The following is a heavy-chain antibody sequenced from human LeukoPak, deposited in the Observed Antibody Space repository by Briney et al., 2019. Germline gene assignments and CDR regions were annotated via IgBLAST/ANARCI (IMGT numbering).Heavy chain of an antibody. CDR2: AYSSGHT. CDR1: GGSISDNY. V-gene: IGHV4-59*08. Sequence: PSETLSLTCTVSGGSISDNYWSWIRQPPGKGLEWMGYAYSSGHTIYNSSLKSRVAMSLDTSKSQFSLGLSSVTAADTALYFCARHPFATPFDSWGPGTLVTVSS. J-gene: IGHJ4*02. CDR3: ARHPFATPFDS. D-gene: IGHD2-15*01.